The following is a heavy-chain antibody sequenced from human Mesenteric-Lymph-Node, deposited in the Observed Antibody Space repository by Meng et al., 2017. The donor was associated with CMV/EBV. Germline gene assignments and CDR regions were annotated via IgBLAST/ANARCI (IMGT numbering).Heavy chain of an antibody. D-gene: IGHD2-21*02. CDR1: GATFSYA. J-gene: IGHJ4*02. CDR2: IIPILGTA. CDR3: AGWRGVTATSWLDY. V-gene: IGHV1-69*06. Sequence: CKASGATFSYAINWVRQAPGQGLEWMGGIIPILGTATYAQKFQGRVTITADKSTNTAYMELSSLKSEDTAVYYCAGWRGVTATSWLDYWGQGTLVTVSS.